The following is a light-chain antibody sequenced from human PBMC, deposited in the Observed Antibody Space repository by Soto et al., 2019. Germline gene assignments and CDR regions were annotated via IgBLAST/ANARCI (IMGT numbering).Light chain of an antibody. CDR3: QHYGSSGT. Sequence: IVLTQSPATLSLSPWERAILSCRASQSVSSNLAWYQQKPGQAPRLLIYGASSRATGIPDRFSGSGSGTDFTLTISRQDHEVFAVYYCQHYGSSGTFGQGTKVDIK. J-gene: IGKJ1*01. V-gene: IGKV3-20*01. CDR2: GAS. CDR1: QSVSSN.